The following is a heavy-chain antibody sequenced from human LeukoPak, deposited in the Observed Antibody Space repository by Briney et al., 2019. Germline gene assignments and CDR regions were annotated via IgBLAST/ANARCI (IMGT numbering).Heavy chain of an antibody. CDR2: ISGSGAST. CDR1: GFTFSTNA. J-gene: IGHJ4*02. D-gene: IGHD6-19*01. CDR3: ARHYISGWPDY. V-gene: IGHV3-23*01. Sequence: GGSLRLSCLTSGFTFSTNAMSWVRQAPGKGLEWISGISGSGASTYYADSVKDRFTISRDNSKNTLYLQMNSLGAEDTAVYYCARHYISGWPDYWGQGTLVTVSS.